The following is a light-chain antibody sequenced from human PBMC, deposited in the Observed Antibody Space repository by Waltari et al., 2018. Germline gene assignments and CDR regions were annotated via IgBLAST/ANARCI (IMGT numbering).Light chain of an antibody. CDR2: EVN. J-gene: IGLJ3*02. CDR3: SSYAGSNNVV. Sequence: QSALTQPPSASGSPGQSVTIPCTGTNSDVGGHDYVSWSQQHPGKAPKPLIFEVNRRPSGVPDRFSGSKSGNTASLTVSGLQAEDEADYYCSSYAGSNNVVFGGGTELTVL. CDR1: NSDVGGHDY. V-gene: IGLV2-8*01.